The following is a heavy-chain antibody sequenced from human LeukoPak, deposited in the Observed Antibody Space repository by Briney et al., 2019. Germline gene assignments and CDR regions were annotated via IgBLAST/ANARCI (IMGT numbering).Heavy chain of an antibody. CDR1: GGTFSSYG. D-gene: IGHD1-26*01. V-gene: IGHV1-69*04. J-gene: IGHJ4*02. CDR3: ARGSVIVGATTFDY. CDR2: IIPIFGIA. Sequence: SVKVSCKASGGTFSSYGISWVRQAPGQGLEWMGRIIPIFGIANYAQKFQGRVTITADKSTSTAYMELSSLRSEDTAVYYCARGSVIVGATTFDYWGQGTLVTVSS.